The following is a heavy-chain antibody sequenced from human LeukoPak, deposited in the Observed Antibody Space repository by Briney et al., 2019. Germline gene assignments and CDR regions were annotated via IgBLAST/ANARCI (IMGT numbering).Heavy chain of an antibody. D-gene: IGHD6-19*01. CDR3: ARTPARSGWAYYFDY. V-gene: IGHV4-4*08. CDR1: GDFIRSDR. CDR2: IYPTATT. Sequence: SETLSLTCAVSGDFIRSDRWNWIRQIPGKGLEWIGYIYPTATTNYNHSFRTRVTMSLDTSNNQFSLRLTSVTAADTAVYYCARTPARSGWAYYFDYWGQGALVTVSS. J-gene: IGHJ4*02.